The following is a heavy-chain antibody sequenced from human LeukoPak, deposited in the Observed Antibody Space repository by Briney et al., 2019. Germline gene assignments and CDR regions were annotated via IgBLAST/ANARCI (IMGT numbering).Heavy chain of an antibody. J-gene: IGHJ4*02. V-gene: IGHV4-59*01. CDR2: IYYTGAT. CDR3: ARAGYSYGTGYYFDY. D-gene: IGHD5-18*01. Sequence: KPSETLSLTCTVSGDSISSYYWSWIRLTPGKGLEWIGYIYYTGATYYNPSLKSRVTISLDTSKNQFSLKLSSVTAADAAVYYCARAGYSYGTGYYFDYWGQGALVTVSS. CDR1: GDSISSYY.